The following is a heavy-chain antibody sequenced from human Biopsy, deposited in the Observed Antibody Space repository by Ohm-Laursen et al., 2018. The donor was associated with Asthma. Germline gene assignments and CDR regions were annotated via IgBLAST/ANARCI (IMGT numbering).Heavy chain of an antibody. CDR2: IWFDGSNK. V-gene: IGHV3-33*01. Sequence: SFRLSCAASGFTFGSYDLHWVRQAPGKGLEWVADIWFDGSNKHYADSVKGRFTISRDNSKNTLYLQMNSLRAEDTALYYCGRERSYMVDYWGQGTLVIVSS. J-gene: IGHJ4*02. D-gene: IGHD3-10*01. CDR1: GFTFGSYD. CDR3: GRERSYMVDY.